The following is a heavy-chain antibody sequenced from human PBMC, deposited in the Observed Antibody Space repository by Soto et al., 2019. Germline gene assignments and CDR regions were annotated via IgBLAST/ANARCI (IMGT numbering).Heavy chain of an antibody. Sequence: QVQLQESGPGLVKPSQTLPLTCTVSGGSISSGDYYWSWIRQPPGKGLEWIGYIYYSGSTYYNPSLKSRVTISVDTSKNQFSLKLSSVTAADTAVYYCARAGYCSGGSCYPLVGFWGQGTLVTVSS. CDR2: IYYSGST. V-gene: IGHV4-30-4*01. CDR1: GGSISSGDYY. CDR3: ARAGYCSGGSCYPLVGF. D-gene: IGHD2-15*01. J-gene: IGHJ4*02.